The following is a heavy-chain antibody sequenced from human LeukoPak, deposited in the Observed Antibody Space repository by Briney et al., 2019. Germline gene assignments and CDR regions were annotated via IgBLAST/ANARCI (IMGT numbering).Heavy chain of an antibody. CDR1: GFTFSSDW. V-gene: IGHV3-7*01. CDR3: ARDPGWGDFDH. CDR2: INQDGSLK. J-gene: IGHJ4*02. Sequence: PGGSLRLSCAASGFTFSSDWMNWVRQPPGKGLEWVALINQDGSLKGSVDSVKGRFIISRDNAKNSLYLQMNSLRAADPAVYYCARDPGWGDFDHWGQGTLVTVSS. D-gene: IGHD3-16*01.